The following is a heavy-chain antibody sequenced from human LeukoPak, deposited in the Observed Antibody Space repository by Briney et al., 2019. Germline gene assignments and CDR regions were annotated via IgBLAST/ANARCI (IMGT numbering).Heavy chain of an antibody. Sequence: SETLSLTCAVSGGSISSGGYSWSWIRQPPGKGLEWIGYIYYSGSTNYNPSLKSRVTISVDTSKNQFSLKLSSVTAADTAVYYCARGVEMATMVYYYYYMDVWGKGTTVTISS. D-gene: IGHD5-24*01. CDR1: GGSISSGGYS. CDR3: ARGVEMATMVYYYYYMDV. J-gene: IGHJ6*03. CDR2: IYYSGST. V-gene: IGHV4-61*08.